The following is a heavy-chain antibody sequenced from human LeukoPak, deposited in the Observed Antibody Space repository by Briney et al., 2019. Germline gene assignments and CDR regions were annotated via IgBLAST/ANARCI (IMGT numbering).Heavy chain of an antibody. CDR1: GFTFSSYW. CDR3: ATSRSFDY. J-gene: IGHJ4*02. V-gene: IGHV3-74*01. D-gene: IGHD3-16*01. Sequence: PGGSLRLSCAASGFTFSSYWMHSVRQAPGKGLVWVSGINTDGTTTSYADSVKGRFTISRDNAKNTLYLQMNSLRADDTAMYDCATSRSFDYWGQGTLVTVSS. CDR2: INTDGTTT.